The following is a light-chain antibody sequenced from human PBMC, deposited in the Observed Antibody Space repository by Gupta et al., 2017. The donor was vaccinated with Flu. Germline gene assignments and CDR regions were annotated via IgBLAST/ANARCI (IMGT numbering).Light chain of an antibody. CDR2: EVS. Sequence: QSALTQPASVSGSPGQSITISCTGTSSDVGAYNYVSWYQQYPGKAPNLMIYEVSNRPSGVSDRFSGSKSGNTASLTISVLQAEDEADYYGSSHTTSATYAFGTGTTVTVL. V-gene: IGLV2-14*01. J-gene: IGLJ1*01. CDR3: SSHTTSATYA. CDR1: SSDVGAYNY.